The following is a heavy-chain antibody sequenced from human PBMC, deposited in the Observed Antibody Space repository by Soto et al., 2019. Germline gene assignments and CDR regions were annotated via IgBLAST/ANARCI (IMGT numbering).Heavy chain of an antibody. CDR2: IFYSGST. CDR1: GGSVSSGGYY. Sequence: SETLSLTCIVSGGSVSSGGYYWSWIRQHPGKGLEWIGNIFYSGSTYYNPSLKSRVTISVDTSKNHFSLKLSSVTAADTAVYYFAREWSGYCSGGSCYFIDYWGQGTQVTVSS. CDR3: AREWSGYCSGGSCYFIDY. D-gene: IGHD2-15*01. J-gene: IGHJ4*02. V-gene: IGHV4-31*03.